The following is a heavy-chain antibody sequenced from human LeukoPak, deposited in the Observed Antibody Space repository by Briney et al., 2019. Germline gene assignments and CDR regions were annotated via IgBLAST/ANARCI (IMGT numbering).Heavy chain of an antibody. V-gene: IGHV4-30-4*08. J-gene: IGHJ3*02. CDR2: IYYSGST. Sequence: SQTLSLTCTVSGGSISSGDYYWSWIRQPPGKGLEWIGYIYYSGSTYYNPSLKSRVTISVDTSKSQFSLKLSSVTAADTAVYYCAREDEQLVAFDIWGQGTMVTVSS. D-gene: IGHD6-6*01. CDR1: GGSISSGDYY. CDR3: AREDEQLVAFDI.